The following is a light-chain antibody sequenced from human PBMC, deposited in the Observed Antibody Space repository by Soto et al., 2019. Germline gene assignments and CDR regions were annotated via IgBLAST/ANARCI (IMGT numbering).Light chain of an antibody. J-gene: IGLJ1*01. CDR1: VSDVGNYKF. CDR3: SSYTGSSTLV. Sequence: QSVLTQPASVSGSPGQSITLSCTGTVSDVGNYKFVSWFQQHPGKAPKLMIYEVANRPSGVSNRFSGSKSGNTASLIISGLQADDEADYYCSSYTGSSTLVFGTGTKLTVL. V-gene: IGLV2-14*01. CDR2: EVA.